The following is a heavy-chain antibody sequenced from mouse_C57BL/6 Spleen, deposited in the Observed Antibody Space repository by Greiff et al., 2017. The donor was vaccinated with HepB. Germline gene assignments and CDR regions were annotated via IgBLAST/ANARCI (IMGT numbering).Heavy chain of an antibody. V-gene: IGHV1-20*01. CDR2: INPYNGDT. CDR1: GYSFTGYF. D-gene: IGHD1-1*01. Sequence: VQLQQSGPELVKPGDSVKISCKASGYSFTGYFMNWVMQSHGKSLEWIGRINPYNGDTFYNQKFKGKATLTVDKSSSTAHMELRSLTSEDSAVYYYARRVLSSSYFDYWGQGTTLTVSS. J-gene: IGHJ2*01. CDR3: ARRVLSSSYFDY.